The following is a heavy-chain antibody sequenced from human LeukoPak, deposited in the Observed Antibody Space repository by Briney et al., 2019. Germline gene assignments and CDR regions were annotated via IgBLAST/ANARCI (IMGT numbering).Heavy chain of an antibody. CDR2: INPNSGGT. CDR3: AREGKTAILPY. J-gene: IGHJ4*02. Sequence: ASVKVSCKTSGYTFTGYYMHWVRQAPGQGLEWMGWINPNSGGTNYAQKFQGRVTMTRDTSINTAYMELSSLRSEDTAVYYCAREGKTAILPYWGQGTLVTVSS. CDR1: GYTFTGYY. D-gene: IGHD2-21*02. V-gene: IGHV1-2*02.